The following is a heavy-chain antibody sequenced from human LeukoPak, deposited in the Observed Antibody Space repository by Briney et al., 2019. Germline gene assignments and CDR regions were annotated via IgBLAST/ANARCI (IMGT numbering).Heavy chain of an antibody. D-gene: IGHD6-19*01. CDR3: VRRDTGWNYFDY. V-gene: IGHV4-59*08. J-gene: IGHJ4*02. Sequence: SETLSLTCAVSGGSINSHYWGWIRQPPGKGLQWIGDIYYTGKNNYNPSLKSRVTISLDTSMDHLSLNLTSVVAADTAIYYCVRRDTGWNYFDYWGQGILVTVSS. CDR1: GGSINSHY. CDR2: IYYTGKN.